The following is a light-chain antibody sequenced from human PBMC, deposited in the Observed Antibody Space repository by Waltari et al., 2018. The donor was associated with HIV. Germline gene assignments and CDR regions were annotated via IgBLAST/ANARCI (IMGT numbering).Light chain of an antibody. CDR3: QSYDSSLSAVV. CDR2: GNS. Sequence: QPVLTQPPSGSGAPGQRVPIPCTGTSPNIRAGSAVHSYQQLPGTAPKLPIYGNSNRPSGVPDRFSGSKSGTSASLAITGLQAEDEADYYCQSYDSSLSAVVFGGGTKLTVL. CDR1: SPNIRAGSA. V-gene: IGLV1-40*01. J-gene: IGLJ2*01.